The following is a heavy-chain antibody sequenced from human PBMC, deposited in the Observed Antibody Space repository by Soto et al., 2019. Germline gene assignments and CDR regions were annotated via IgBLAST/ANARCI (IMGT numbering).Heavy chain of an antibody. CDR1: GFTLSSYA. V-gene: IGHV3-23*01. J-gene: IGHJ4*02. Sequence: EVQLLESGGGLVQPGGSLRLSCAASGFTLSSYAMSWVRQAPGKGLEWVSAISGSGGSTYYADSVKGRFTISRDNSKNTLYLQMNSLRAEDTAVYYCAKDPGDVVPAAILYWFDYWGQGTLVTVSS. CDR3: AKDPGDVVPAAILYWFDY. D-gene: IGHD2-2*02. CDR2: ISGSGGST.